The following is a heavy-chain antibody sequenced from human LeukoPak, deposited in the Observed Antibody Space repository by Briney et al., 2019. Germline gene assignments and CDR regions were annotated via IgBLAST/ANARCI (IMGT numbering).Heavy chain of an antibody. CDR1: GFTFSSYW. V-gene: IGHV3-74*01. Sequence: QAGGSLRLSCAASGFTFSSYWMHWVRQAPGKGLVWVSRINSDGSSTSYADSVKGRFTISRDNAKNTLYLQMNSLRAEDTAVYYCARADSFRDKYSSSWNAFDIWGQGTMVTASS. J-gene: IGHJ3*02. CDR2: INSDGSST. D-gene: IGHD6-13*01. CDR3: ARADSFRDKYSSSWNAFDI.